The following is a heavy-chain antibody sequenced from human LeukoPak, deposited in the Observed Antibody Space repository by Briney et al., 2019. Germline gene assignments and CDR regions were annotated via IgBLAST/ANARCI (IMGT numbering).Heavy chain of an antibody. Sequence: PSQTLSLTCTVSGGSISSGGYYWSWIRPPPGKGLEWIGYIYHSGSTYYNPSLKSRVTISVDRSKNQFSLKLSSVTAADTAVYYCASGSWITMVRGVTTPFDYWGQGTLVTVSS. D-gene: IGHD3-10*01. CDR2: IYHSGST. CDR1: GGSISSGGYY. V-gene: IGHV4-30-2*01. J-gene: IGHJ4*02. CDR3: ASGSWITMVRGVTTPFDY.